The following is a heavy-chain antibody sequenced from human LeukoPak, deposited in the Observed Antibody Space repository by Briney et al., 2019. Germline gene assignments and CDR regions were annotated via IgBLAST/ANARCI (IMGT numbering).Heavy chain of an antibody. CDR1: GFTFSSYW. CDR3: ARVGRVTTPRYCDY. D-gene: IGHD4-17*01. V-gene: IGHV3-7*01. CDR2: KEEYDHQI. J-gene: IGHJ4*02. Sequence: GGSLRLSCAGSGFTFSSYWMTWVRQAPGKGLEWVANKEEYDHQIYYVDSVNGRGPITRDNGNDTVYLQMNSLRDEDKAVYYCARVGRVTTPRYCDYWGQGTLVTVSS.